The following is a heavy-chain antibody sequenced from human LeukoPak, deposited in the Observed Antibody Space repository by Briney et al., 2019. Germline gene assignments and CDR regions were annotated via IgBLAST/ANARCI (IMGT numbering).Heavy chain of an antibody. D-gene: IGHD2-21*02. V-gene: IGHV3-74*01. CDR2: IIGDGSVT. CDR1: GFTLSSYS. Sequence: PGGSLRLSCAASGFTLSSYSMNWVRQAPGNGLVWVSRIIGDGSVTSYADSVEGRFTISRDNAKNTEYLQMNSLRDEDTAVYYCARFVMVTAGDYWGQGTLVTVSS. J-gene: IGHJ4*02. CDR3: ARFVMVTAGDY.